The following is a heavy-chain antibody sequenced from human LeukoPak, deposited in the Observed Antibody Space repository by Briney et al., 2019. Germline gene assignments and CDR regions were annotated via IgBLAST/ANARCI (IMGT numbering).Heavy chain of an antibody. Sequence: GGSLRLSCAASGFTFSSYSMNWVRQAPGKGLEWVSSISSSSSYIYYADSVKGRFTISRDNAKNSLYLQMNRLRAEDTAVYYCARWGGYSGYDSDYWGQGTLVTVSS. J-gene: IGHJ4*02. CDR1: GFTFSSYS. CDR3: ARWGGYSGYDSDY. D-gene: IGHD5-12*01. CDR2: ISSSSSYI. V-gene: IGHV3-21*01.